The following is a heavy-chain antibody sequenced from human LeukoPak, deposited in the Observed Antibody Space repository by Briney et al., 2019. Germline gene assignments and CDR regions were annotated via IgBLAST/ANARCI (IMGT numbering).Heavy chain of an antibody. CDR1: GGSISSYY. CDR3: ARGISSSWYLGY. J-gene: IGHJ4*02. Sequence: SETLSLTCTVSGGSISSYYWSWIRQPPGKGLEWIGYIYTSGSTNYNPSLKSRVTISVDTSKNQFSLKLSSVTAADTAVYYCARGISSSWYLGYWGQGTLVIVSS. CDR2: IYTSGST. D-gene: IGHD6-13*01. V-gene: IGHV4-4*09.